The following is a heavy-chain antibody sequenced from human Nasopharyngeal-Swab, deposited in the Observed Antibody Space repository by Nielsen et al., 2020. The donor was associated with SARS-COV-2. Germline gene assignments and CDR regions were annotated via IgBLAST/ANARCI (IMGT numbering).Heavy chain of an antibody. D-gene: IGHD4-17*01. CDR3: ARGHGDYVDYYYYGMDV. J-gene: IGHJ6*02. CDR2: MNPNSGNT. Sequence: ASAKVSCKASGYTFTSYDINWVRQATGQGLEWMGWMNPNSGNTGYAQKFQGRVTMTRNTSISTAYMELSSLRSEDTAVYYCARGHGDYVDYYYYGMDVWGQGTTVTVSS. CDR1: GYTFTSYD. V-gene: IGHV1-8*01.